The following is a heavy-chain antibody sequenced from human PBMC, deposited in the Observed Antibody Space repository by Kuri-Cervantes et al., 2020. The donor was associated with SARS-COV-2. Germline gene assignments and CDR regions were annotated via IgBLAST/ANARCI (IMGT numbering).Heavy chain of an antibody. V-gene: IGHV3-74*01. CDR2: INSDGSST. CDR1: GFTFSSYW. J-gene: IGHJ4*02. CDR3: AKEFFSLGWDGGHLEY. D-gene: IGHD3-16*01. Sequence: GESLKISCAASGFTFSSYWMHWVRQAPGKGLVWVSRINSDGSSTSYADSVKGRFTISRDNSKNTLYLQMNSLRAEDTAVYYCAKEFFSLGWDGGHLEYWGQGTLVTVSS.